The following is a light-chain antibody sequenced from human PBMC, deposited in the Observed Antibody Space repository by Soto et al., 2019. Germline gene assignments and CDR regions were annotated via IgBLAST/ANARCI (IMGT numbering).Light chain of an antibody. CDR2: DTS. V-gene: IGKV3-11*01. CDR1: QSVSSY. Sequence: EIVWTQSPATLSLSPGERATLSCRASQSVSSYLAWYQQKPGQAPRLLVYDTSTRATGSPARFSGSGSGTDVTLSISSLEPEDFAVYFCQQRSDWPLTFGGGTKVEIK. J-gene: IGKJ4*01. CDR3: QQRSDWPLT.